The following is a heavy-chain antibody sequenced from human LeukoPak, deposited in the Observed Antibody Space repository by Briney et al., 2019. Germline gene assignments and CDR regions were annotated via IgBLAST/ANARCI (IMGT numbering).Heavy chain of an antibody. V-gene: IGHV3-23*01. CDR3: VRDDRYSGEKPFDF. Sequence: GGSLRLSCAASGFTFSSYAMSWVRQAPGKGLEWVSAISGSGGSTYYADSVKGRFTISRDNSKNTLYLQMNSLRAEDTAVYYCVRDDRYSGEKPFDFWGQGTLVTVSS. D-gene: IGHD3-16*02. J-gene: IGHJ4*02. CDR2: ISGSGGST. CDR1: GFTFSSYA.